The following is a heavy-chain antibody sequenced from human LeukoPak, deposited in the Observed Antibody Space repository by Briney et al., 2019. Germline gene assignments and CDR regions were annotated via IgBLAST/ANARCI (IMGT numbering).Heavy chain of an antibody. D-gene: IGHD3-10*01. CDR2: ISPNNGDT. Sequence: ASVKVSCKPSGYTFTDSYIHWVRQAPGVGLQWMGWISPNNGDTKYAEDFQDRVTMTRDTSISTAYMELTGLTPDDTAVYYCVRGLIGASAYWGRGTLVTVSS. CDR1: GYTFTDSY. CDR3: VRGLIGASAY. J-gene: IGHJ4*02. V-gene: IGHV1-2*02.